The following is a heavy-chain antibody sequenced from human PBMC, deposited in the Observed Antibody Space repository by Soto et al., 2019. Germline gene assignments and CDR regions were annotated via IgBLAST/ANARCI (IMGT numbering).Heavy chain of an antibody. D-gene: IGHD3-16*01. CDR3: ARQVQMLWAYFDY. CDR2: IIPILGSP. V-gene: IGHV1-69*01. CDR1: GGPFSSFA. Sequence: QVQLVQPGAEVKKPGSSVKVSCKASGGPFSSFALNWVRQAPGQGLEWMGGIIPILGSPNYPQTFQGRVTITADESTSTVYLDLSSLKSEDTAVYYCARQVQMLWAYFDYWGQGTLVTVSS. J-gene: IGHJ4*02.